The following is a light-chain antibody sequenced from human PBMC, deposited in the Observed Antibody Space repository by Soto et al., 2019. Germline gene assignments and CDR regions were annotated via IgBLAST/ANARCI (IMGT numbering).Light chain of an antibody. CDR2: DAS. Sequence: EIVMTQSPATLSLSPGERATLSCRASQSVSSYLAWYQQKPGQAPRLLISDASNRATGIPARFSGSGSGTDFTLTISSLEPEDFGVFYCQQRFDWPKITFGQGTRLEIK. J-gene: IGKJ5*01. CDR1: QSVSSY. CDR3: QQRFDWPKIT. V-gene: IGKV3-11*01.